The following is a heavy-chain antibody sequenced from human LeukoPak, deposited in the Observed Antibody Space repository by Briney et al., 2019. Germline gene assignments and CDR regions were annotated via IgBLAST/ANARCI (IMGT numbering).Heavy chain of an antibody. D-gene: IGHD5-12*01. CDR3: TKDFGYSGYDSYFDY. V-gene: IGHV3-9*01. J-gene: IGHJ4*02. CDR1: GFSFDDYA. CDR2: ISWNSDSI. Sequence: GGSLRLSCAASGFSFDDYAMHWVRQAPGKGLEWVSGISWNSDSIGYADSVKGRFTISRDNAKKSLYLQMNSLRAEDTALYYCTKDFGYSGYDSYFDYWGQGTLVTVSS.